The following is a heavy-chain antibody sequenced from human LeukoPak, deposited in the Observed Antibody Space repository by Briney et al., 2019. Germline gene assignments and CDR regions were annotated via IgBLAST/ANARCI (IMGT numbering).Heavy chain of an antibody. J-gene: IGHJ4*02. V-gene: IGHV1-2*02. Sequence: ASVKVSRKASGYTFTGYYMHWVRQAPGRGLEWMGWINPNSGGTNYAQKFQGRVTMTRDTSISTAYMELSRLRSDDTAVYYCARDRDDSSGYYRETLFDYWGQGTLVTVSS. CDR1: GYTFTGYY. CDR2: INPNSGGT. D-gene: IGHD3-22*01. CDR3: ARDRDDSSGYYRETLFDY.